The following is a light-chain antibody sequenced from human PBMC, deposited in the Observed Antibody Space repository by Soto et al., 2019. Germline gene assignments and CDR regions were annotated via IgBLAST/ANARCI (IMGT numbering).Light chain of an antibody. J-gene: IGLJ2*01. CDR2: DVS. CDR1: SSDDGGYNY. CDR3: SSYSSSSTLV. V-gene: IGLV2-14*01. Sequence: QSALTQPASVSGSPGQSITISCTGTSSDDGGYNYVSWYQQHPGKAPKLMIYDVSNRPSGVSNRFSGSKSGNTASLTISGIQAEDEADYYCSSYSSSSTLVFGGGTKLTVL.